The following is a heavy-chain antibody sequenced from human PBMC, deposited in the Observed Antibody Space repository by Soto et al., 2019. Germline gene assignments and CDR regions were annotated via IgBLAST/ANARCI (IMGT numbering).Heavy chain of an antibody. V-gene: IGHV1-69*04. CDR3: ARESLAAAFLLDY. D-gene: IGHD6-13*01. CDR1: GGTFSSYT. Sequence: SVKVSCKASGGTFSSYTISWVRQAPGQELEWMGRIIPILGIANYAQKFQGRVTITADKSTSTAYMELSSLRSEDTAVYYCARESLAAAFLLDYWGQGTLVTVSS. J-gene: IGHJ4*02. CDR2: IIPILGIA.